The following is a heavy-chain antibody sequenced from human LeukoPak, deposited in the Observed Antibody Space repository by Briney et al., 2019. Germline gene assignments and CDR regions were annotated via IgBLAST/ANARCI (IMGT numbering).Heavy chain of an antibody. V-gene: IGHV3-30*03. Sequence: GGSLRLSCATSGSIFTTYGIHWVRQAPGKGLEWVAVISYDGSNKFYTDSVKGRSTMSRDNSKNTLYLQMNSLTSDDTAVYYCARDPQRWQQLPHYWYPDLWGRGTLVTVSS. CDR2: ISYDGSNK. D-gene: IGHD5-24*01. J-gene: IGHJ2*01. CDR1: GSIFTTYG. CDR3: ARDPQRWQQLPHYWYPDL.